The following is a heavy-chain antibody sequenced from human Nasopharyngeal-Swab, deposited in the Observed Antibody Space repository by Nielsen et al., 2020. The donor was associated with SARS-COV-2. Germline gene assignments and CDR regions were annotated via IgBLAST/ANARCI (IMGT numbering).Heavy chain of an antibody. V-gene: IGHV3-23*01. Sequence: VRQAPGKGLEWVSVISGNGGTTYYADSVKGRFTIPRDNSQNTLFLQMNSLRAEDTAVYYCAKEGGGGNYLYYYYYGMDVWGQGTTVTVSS. J-gene: IGHJ6*02. CDR3: AKEGGGGNYLYYYYYGMDV. D-gene: IGHD1-26*01. CDR2: ISGNGGTT.